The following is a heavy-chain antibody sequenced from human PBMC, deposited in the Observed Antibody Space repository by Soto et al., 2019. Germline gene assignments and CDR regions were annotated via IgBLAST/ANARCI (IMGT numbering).Heavy chain of an antibody. Sequence: GGSLRLSCAASGFTFSSYAMSWVRQAPGKGLEWVSAISGSGGSTYYADSVKGRFTISRDNSKNTLYLQMNSLRAEDTAVYYCAKPRVRSGYDYPSYYYYYGMDVWGQGTTVTVSS. CDR3: AKPRVRSGYDYPSYYYYYGMDV. CDR2: ISGSGGST. V-gene: IGHV3-23*01. D-gene: IGHD5-12*01. J-gene: IGHJ6*02. CDR1: GFTFSSYA.